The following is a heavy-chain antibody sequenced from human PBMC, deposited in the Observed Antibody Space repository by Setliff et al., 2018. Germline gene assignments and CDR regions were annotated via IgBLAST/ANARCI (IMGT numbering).Heavy chain of an antibody. CDR3: SSVSRGSGYYYGAFDS. CDR2: IYNREST. V-gene: IGHV4-30-4*01. CDR1: GGSISSDDKY. Sequence: KTSETLSLTCTVSGGSISSDDKYWNWIRQPPGKGLEWIGYIYNRESTYYNPSLKSRVTISVDTSKNQFSLKLRSVTAADTAVYYCSSVSRGSGYYYGAFDSWGQGTLVTVSS. D-gene: IGHD3-22*01. J-gene: IGHJ4*02.